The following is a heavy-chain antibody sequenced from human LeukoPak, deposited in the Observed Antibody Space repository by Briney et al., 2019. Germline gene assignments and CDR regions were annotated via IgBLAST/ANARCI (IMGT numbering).Heavy chain of an antibody. Sequence: PSETLSLTCTVSGGSISSYYWSWIRQPAGKGLEWIGRIYTSGSTNYNPSLKSRVTMSVDTSKNQFSLKLSSVTAADTAVYYCATGVVPAAMDEYYYYYGMGVWGQGTTVTVSS. CDR2: IYTSGST. J-gene: IGHJ6*02. V-gene: IGHV4-4*07. D-gene: IGHD2-2*01. CDR3: ATGVVPAAMDEYYYYYGMGV. CDR1: GGSISSYY.